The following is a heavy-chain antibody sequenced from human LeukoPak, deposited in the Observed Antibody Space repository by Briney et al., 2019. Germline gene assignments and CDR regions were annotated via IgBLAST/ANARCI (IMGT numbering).Heavy chain of an antibody. J-gene: IGHJ3*02. CDR1: GFPVSSNY. CDR2: IYSGGST. CDR3: ARGDAFDI. Sequence: GALRLSCAASGFPVSSNYMSWVRQAPGKGLEWVSVIYSGGSTYYADSVKGRFTISRDNSKNTLYLQMNSLRVEDTAVYYCARGDAFDIWGQGTMVTVSS. V-gene: IGHV3-53*01.